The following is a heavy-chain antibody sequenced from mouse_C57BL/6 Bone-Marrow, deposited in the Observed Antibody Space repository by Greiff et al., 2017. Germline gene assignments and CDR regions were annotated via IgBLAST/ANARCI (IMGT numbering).Heavy chain of an antibody. CDR2: IDPSDSYT. CDR3: GYYDYAFAY. Sequence: QVQLQQPGAELVKPGASVKLSCKASGYTFTSYWMQWVKQRPGQGLEWIGEIDPSDSYTNYNQKFKGKATLTVDTSSSPAYMQLSSLTSEDSAVYYCGYYDYAFAYWGQGTLVTVSA. CDR1: GYTFTSYW. J-gene: IGHJ3*01. D-gene: IGHD2-4*01. V-gene: IGHV1-50*01.